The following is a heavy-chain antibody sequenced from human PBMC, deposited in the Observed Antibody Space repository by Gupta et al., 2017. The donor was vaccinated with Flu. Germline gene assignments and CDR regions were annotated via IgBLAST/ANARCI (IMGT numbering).Heavy chain of an antibody. CDR3: ARAAWYCSSTSCYRDAFDI. Sequence: QVQLQESGPGLVKPSETLSLTCTVSGGSISSYYWSWIRQPPGKGLEWIGYIYYSGSTNYNPSLKSRVTISVDTSKNQFSLKLSSVTAADTAVYYCARAAWYCSSTSCYRDAFDIWGQGTMVTVSS. V-gene: IGHV4-59*01. CDR1: GGSISSYY. J-gene: IGHJ3*02. D-gene: IGHD2-2*01. CDR2: IYYSGST.